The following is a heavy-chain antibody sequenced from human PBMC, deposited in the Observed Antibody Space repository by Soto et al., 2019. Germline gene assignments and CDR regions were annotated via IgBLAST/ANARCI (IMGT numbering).Heavy chain of an antibody. D-gene: IGHD3-22*01. CDR3: ARDLSVYDSSGSQRELDDY. CDR2: IIPIFGTA. V-gene: IGHV1-69*01. CDR1: GGTFSSYA. J-gene: IGHJ4*02. Sequence: QVQLVQSGAEVKKPGSSVKVSCKASGGTFSSYAISWVRQAPGQGLEWMGGIIPIFGTANYAQKFQGRVTITADESTSTAYMELSSLRSEDTAVYYCARDLSVYDSSGSQRELDDYWGQGTLVTVSS.